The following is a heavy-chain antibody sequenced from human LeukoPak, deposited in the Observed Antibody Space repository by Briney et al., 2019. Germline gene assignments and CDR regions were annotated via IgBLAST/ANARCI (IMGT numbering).Heavy chain of an antibody. V-gene: IGHV3-48*02. Sequence: GGSLRLSCAASGFTLSDHSMNWVRQTPGKGLQWVSYISASSATIYYADSVKGRFTISRDNAKNSLYLQMNSLRDEDTAVYYCARVGTIFGVVIPLDYWGQGTLVTVSS. CDR3: ARVGTIFGVVIPLDY. CDR1: GFTLSDHS. J-gene: IGHJ4*02. D-gene: IGHD3-3*02. CDR2: ISASSATI.